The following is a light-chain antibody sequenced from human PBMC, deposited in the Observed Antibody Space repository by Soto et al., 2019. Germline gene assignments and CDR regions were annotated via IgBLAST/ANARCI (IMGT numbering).Light chain of an antibody. J-gene: IGKJ5*01. Sequence: DIQMTQSPSSVSACIGDTVTITCRASQDISTLLAWYQQKPGKAPKLLIYAASSLQSGVPSRFSGSGSGTDFTLTISSLQPDDFATYYCQQYNTYSTFGQGTRREIK. V-gene: IGKV1D-16*01. CDR2: AAS. CDR3: QQYNTYST. CDR1: QDISTL.